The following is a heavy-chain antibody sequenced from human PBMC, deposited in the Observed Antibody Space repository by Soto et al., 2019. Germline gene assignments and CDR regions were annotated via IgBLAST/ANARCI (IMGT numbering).Heavy chain of an antibody. CDR3: ARDRIAAAGTDAVDI. CDR1: GFTFSDYG. CDR2: ISSTSSTI. Sequence: GGSLRLSCAASGFTFSDYGINWVRQAPGKGLEWVSHISSTSSTIYYAESVKGRFTISRDNAKSSLYLQMNSLRAEDTAVYYCARDRIAAAGTDAVDIWGQGTMVTVSS. J-gene: IGHJ3*02. V-gene: IGHV3-48*01. D-gene: IGHD6-13*01.